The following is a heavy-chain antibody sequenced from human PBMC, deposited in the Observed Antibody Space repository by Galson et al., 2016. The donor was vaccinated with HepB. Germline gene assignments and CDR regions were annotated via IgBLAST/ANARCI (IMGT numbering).Heavy chain of an antibody. CDR2: INPKSGGT. J-gene: IGHJ4*02. Sequence: SVKASCKASGYTFTDYYLHWVRQAPGQGLEWMGWINPKSGGTTYAQKFQGWVTMTRDTSISTAYLEVTRLKSDDTAVYYCAKEAVTGTPFDYWGQGTQITVSS. D-gene: IGHD6-19*01. CDR1: GYTFTDYY. V-gene: IGHV1-2*04. CDR3: AKEAVTGTPFDY.